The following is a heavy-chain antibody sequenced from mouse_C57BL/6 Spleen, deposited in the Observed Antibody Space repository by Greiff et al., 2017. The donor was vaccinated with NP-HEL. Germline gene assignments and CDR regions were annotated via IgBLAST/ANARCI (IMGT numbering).Heavy chain of an antibody. J-gene: IGHJ2*01. Sequence: DVKLQESGPGLVKPSQTVFLTCTVTGISITTGNYRWSWIRQFPGNKLEWIGYIYYSGTITYNPSLTSRTTITRDTPKNQFFLEMNSLTAEDTATYYCARENYGYDGDYFDYWGQGTTLTVSS. CDR1: GISITTGNYR. CDR3: ARENYGYDGDYFDY. D-gene: IGHD2-2*01. CDR2: IYYSGTI. V-gene: IGHV3-5*01.